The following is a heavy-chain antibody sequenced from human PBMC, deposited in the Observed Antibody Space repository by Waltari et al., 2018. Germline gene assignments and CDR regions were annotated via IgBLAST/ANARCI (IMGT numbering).Heavy chain of an antibody. V-gene: IGHV1-69*01. CDR1: GGTFSSYA. D-gene: IGHD3-9*01. CDR3: ARSPLGIRYFDWLLGPVYYFDY. J-gene: IGHJ4*02. Sequence: QVQLVQSGAEVKKPGSSVKVSCKASGGTFSSYAISWVRQAPGQGLEWMGGIIPIVGTANYAQKVQGRVTITADESTSTAYMELSSLRSEDTAVYYCARSPLGIRYFDWLLGPVYYFDYWGQGTLVTVSS. CDR2: IIPIVGTA.